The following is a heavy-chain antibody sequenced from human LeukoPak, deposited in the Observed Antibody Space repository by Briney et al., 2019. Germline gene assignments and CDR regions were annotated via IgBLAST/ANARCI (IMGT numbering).Heavy chain of an antibody. Sequence: ASVKVSCKASGGTFSSYAISWVRQAPGQGLEWMGGIIPIFGTANYAQKFQGRVTITADKSTSTAYMELSSLRSEDTAVYYCAAEGGSTSYRPDYWGQGTLVTVSS. J-gene: IGHJ4*02. D-gene: IGHD2-2*01. CDR3: AAEGGSTSYRPDY. CDR2: IIPIFGTA. CDR1: GGTFSSYA. V-gene: IGHV1-69*06.